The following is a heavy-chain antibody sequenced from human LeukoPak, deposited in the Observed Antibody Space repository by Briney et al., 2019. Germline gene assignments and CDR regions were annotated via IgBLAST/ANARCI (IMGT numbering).Heavy chain of an antibody. CDR1: GFTFSNYA. CDR3: ANSRGYGSGNL. CDR2: VSGSGDRT. D-gene: IGHD3-10*01. V-gene: IGHV3-23*01. J-gene: IGHJ4*02. Sequence: GGSLRLSRAASGFTFSNYAMSWVRQAPGKGLEWISAVSGSGDRTYYAGSVKGRFTISRDNSKNIVYLRMNSLRAEDTAVYFCANSRGYGSGNLWGQGTLVTVSS.